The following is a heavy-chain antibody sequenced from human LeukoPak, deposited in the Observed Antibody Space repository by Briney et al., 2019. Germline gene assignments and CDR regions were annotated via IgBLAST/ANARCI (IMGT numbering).Heavy chain of an antibody. CDR1: GFPFSGYS. D-gene: IGHD3-16*01. Sequence: GGSLRLSCAASGFPFSGYSMNWVRQAPGKGLEWLSYISSSSTTIYYADPVEGRFTNSRDNAKNSLYLQMNSLRAEDTAVYYCARDFGAIIRAAYLDYWGQGTLVTVSS. V-gene: IGHV3-48*04. J-gene: IGHJ4*02. CDR3: ARDFGAIIRAAYLDY. CDR2: ISSSSTTI.